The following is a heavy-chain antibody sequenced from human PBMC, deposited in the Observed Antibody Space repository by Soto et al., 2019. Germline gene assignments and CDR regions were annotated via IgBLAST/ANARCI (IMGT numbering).Heavy chain of an antibody. CDR3: VREGSTVTTFDY. CDR2: LSSSSSYI. Sequence: EVQLVESGGGLVKPGGSLRLSCAASGFTFSSYSMNWVRQAPGKGLEWVSSLSSSSSYIYYADSVKGRFTISRDNAKNSLYLQMNSLRAEDTAVYYCVREGSTVTTFDYWGQGTLVTVSS. J-gene: IGHJ4*02. D-gene: IGHD4-4*01. V-gene: IGHV3-21*01. CDR1: GFTFSSYS.